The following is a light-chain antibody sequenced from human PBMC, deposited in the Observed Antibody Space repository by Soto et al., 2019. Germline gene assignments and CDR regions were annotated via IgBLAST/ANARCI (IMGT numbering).Light chain of an antibody. CDR3: QQYYSTGT. Sequence: EVVMTQSPATLPVSPGGRVTLSCRASQSVGNNLAWYQQKPCQAPRLLIYSASTRATGIPARFSGSGSGTEFTLTISSLQSEDFATYYCQQYYSTGTFGQGTKVDIK. J-gene: IGKJ1*01. CDR2: SAS. CDR1: QSVGNN. V-gene: IGKV3-15*01.